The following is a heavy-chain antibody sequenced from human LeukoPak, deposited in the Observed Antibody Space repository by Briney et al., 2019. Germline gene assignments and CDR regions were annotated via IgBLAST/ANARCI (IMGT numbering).Heavy chain of an antibody. CDR2: INRSGRT. CDR1: GGSFSGYY. CDR3: ARGVYSGSYYRIDY. J-gene: IGHJ4*02. Sequence: SETLSLTCAAYGGSFSGYYWSWIRQPPGKGLEWVGEINRSGRTNYNPSLKSRVTISVDTSKNQFSPKPRSVTAADTAVYYCARGVYSGSYYRIDYWGQGTLVTVSS. V-gene: IGHV4-34*01. D-gene: IGHD1-26*01.